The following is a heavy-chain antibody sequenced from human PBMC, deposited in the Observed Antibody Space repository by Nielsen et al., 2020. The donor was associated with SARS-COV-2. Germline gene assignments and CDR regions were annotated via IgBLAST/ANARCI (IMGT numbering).Heavy chain of an antibody. CDR2: ISSSGSTI. D-gene: IGHD6-19*01. V-gene: IGHV3-48*03. J-gene: IGHJ6*02. Sequence: GESLKISCAASGFVFTSYEMNWVRQAPGKGLEWVSYISSSGSTIYYADSVKGRFTISRDNAKNSLYLQMNSLRAEDTAVYYCARVALRTAWLLHDYYGMDVWGQGTTVTVSS. CDR1: GFVFTSYE. CDR3: ARVALRTAWLLHDYYGMDV.